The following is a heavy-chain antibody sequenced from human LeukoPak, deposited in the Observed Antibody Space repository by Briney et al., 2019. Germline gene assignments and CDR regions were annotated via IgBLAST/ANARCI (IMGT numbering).Heavy chain of an antibody. Sequence: PSQTLSLTCTVSGDSITSSYYYWTWIRQPAGQRLEWIGRINTSGSTDYHPSLKSRVTISVDTSKNQFSLRLSSVTAADTAIYYCAREVEYSSSPGWFDPWGQGTLVTVSS. D-gene: IGHD6-6*01. CDR2: INTSGST. J-gene: IGHJ5*02. CDR3: AREVEYSSSPGWFDP. V-gene: IGHV4-61*02. CDR1: GDSITSSYYY.